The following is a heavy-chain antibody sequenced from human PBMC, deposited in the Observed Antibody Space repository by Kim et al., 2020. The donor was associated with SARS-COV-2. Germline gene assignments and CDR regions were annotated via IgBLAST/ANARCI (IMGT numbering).Heavy chain of an antibody. CDR2: IYYSGST. J-gene: IGHJ4*02. Sequence: SETLSLTCTVSGGSISSSSYYWGWIRQPPGKGLEWIGSIYYSGSTYYNPSLKSRVTISVDTSKNQFSLKLSSVTAADTAVYYCARDVPRWSSSWYGGYWGQGTLVTLSS. CDR3: ARDVPRWSSSWYGGY. D-gene: IGHD6-13*01. CDR1: GGSISSSSYY. V-gene: IGHV4-39*02.